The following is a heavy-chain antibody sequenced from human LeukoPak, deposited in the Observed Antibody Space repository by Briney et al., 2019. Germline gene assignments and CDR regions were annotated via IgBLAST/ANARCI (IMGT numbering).Heavy chain of an antibody. V-gene: IGHV1-24*01. J-gene: IGHJ3*02. CDR1: GYTLTELS. CDR3: ATASWREGHGGAFDI. CDR2: FDPEDGET. D-gene: IGHD6-13*01. Sequence: ASVKVSCKVSGYTLTELSIHWVRQAPGKGLEWMRGFDPEDGETIYAQKFQGRVTMTEDTSTDTAYMELSSLRSEDTAVYYCATASWREGHGGAFDIWGQGTMVTVSS.